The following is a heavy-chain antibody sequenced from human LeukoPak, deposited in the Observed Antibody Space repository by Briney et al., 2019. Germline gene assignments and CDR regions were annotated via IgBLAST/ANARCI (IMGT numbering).Heavy chain of an antibody. V-gene: IGHV3-7*01. D-gene: IGHD3-10*01. Sequence: GGSLRLSCAASGFTFSRYWMRWVRQAPGKGLEGVANIKNDGSEEYYVDSVKGRFTISRDNARNSLFLQMNSLTVEDTAVYYCARAIRGSAVDTGDRWGQGILVTVSS. J-gene: IGHJ4*02. CDR1: GFTFSRYW. CDR3: ARAIRGSAVDTGDR. CDR2: IKNDGSEE.